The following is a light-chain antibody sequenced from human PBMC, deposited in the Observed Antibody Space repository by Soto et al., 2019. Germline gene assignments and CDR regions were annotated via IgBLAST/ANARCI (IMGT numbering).Light chain of an antibody. Sequence: DIQLTQSPSTLSASVGDRVTITCRASQTISNWLAWYQQRPGKAPQLLISDASRLESGVPLKFRGSGTGTEFTLTISSLQPDDSATYYCQQYKSYSPRTFGQGTKVEIK. J-gene: IGKJ1*01. CDR1: QTISNW. CDR2: DAS. V-gene: IGKV1-5*01. CDR3: QQYKSYSPRT.